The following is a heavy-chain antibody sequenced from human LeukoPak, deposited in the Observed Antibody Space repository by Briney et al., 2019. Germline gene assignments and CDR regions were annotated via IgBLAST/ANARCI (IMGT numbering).Heavy chain of an antibody. D-gene: IGHD3-3*01. CDR1: GYSFTSYW. J-gene: IGHJ6*02. Sequence: GESLKISCKGSGYSFTSYWIGWVRQMPGKGLEWMGFIYPGDSDTRYSPSFQGQVTISADKSISTAYLQWSSLKASDTAMYYCARLPWYYDFWSGYYTVSYYYYGMDVWGQGTTVTVSS. CDR3: ARLPWYYDFWSGYYTVSYYYYGMDV. V-gene: IGHV5-51*01. CDR2: IYPGDSDT.